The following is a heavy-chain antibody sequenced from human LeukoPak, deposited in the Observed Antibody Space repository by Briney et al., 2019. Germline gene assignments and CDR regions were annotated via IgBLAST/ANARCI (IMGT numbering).Heavy chain of an antibody. J-gene: IGHJ4*02. CDR1: GGSISSGSYY. CDR3: AREIDCSSTSCYPY. CDR2: IYTSGST. D-gene: IGHD2-2*01. Sequence: SQTLSLTCTVSGGSISSGSYYWRWNRQPAGKGLEWIGRIYTSGSTNYNPSLKSRVTISVDTSKNQFSLKLSAVTAADTAVYYCAREIDCSSTSCYPYWGQGTLVTVSS. V-gene: IGHV4-61*02.